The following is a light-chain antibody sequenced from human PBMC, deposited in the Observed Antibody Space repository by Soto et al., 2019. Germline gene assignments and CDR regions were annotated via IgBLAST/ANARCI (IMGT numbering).Light chain of an antibody. Sequence: DSPMTQSPATRTASVGDRVTITCRASQSISSWLAWYQQKPGKAPKLLIYDASSLESGVPSRFSGSGSGTEFTLTISSLQTDDFATYYCQQYDSYSWTFGQGTKVDIK. CDR2: DAS. V-gene: IGKV1-5*01. J-gene: IGKJ1*01. CDR1: QSISSW. CDR3: QQYDSYSWT.